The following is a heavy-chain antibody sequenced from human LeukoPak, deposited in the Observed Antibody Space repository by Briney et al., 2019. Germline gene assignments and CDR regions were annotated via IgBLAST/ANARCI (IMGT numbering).Heavy chain of an antibody. CDR3: ARDIEFST. CDR2: ISGSGGST. J-gene: IGHJ3*01. D-gene: IGHD3-3*02. CDR1: GFTFSSYA. Sequence: GGSLRLSCAASGFTFSSYAMGWVRQAPGKGLEWVSTISGSGGSTYYADSVKGRFTISRDNSKDTLYLQMNSLRAEDTAIYYCARDIEFSTWGLGTMVTVSS. V-gene: IGHV3-23*01.